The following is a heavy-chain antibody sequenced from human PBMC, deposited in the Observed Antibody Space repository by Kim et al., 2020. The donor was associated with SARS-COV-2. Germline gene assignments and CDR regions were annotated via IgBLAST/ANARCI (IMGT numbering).Heavy chain of an antibody. Sequence: SETLSLTCTVSGGSISSSSYYWGWIRQPPGKGLEWIGSIYYSGSTYYNPSLKSRVTISVDTSKNQFSLKLSSVTAADTAVYYCARRGIAAGFYWGQGTL. J-gene: IGHJ4*02. CDR3: ARRGIAAGFY. CDR1: GGSISSSSYY. D-gene: IGHD6-13*01. CDR2: IYYSGST. V-gene: IGHV4-39*01.